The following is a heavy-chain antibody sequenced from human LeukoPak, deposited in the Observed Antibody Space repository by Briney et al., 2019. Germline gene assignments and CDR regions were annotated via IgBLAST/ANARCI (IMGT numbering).Heavy chain of an antibody. CDR2: INPNSGGT. V-gene: IGHV1-2*02. Sequence: SVNVSCKASGYAFTRYNMHWVRQAPGQGLEWMGWINPNSGGTNYAQKFQGRVTMTRDTSISPAYMELSRLTSDDTAVYYCARWFTITSGDYDILTGSYHRGMDVWGQGTTVTVSS. D-gene: IGHD3-9*01. J-gene: IGHJ6*02. CDR1: GYAFTRYN. CDR3: ARWFTITSGDYDILTGSYHRGMDV.